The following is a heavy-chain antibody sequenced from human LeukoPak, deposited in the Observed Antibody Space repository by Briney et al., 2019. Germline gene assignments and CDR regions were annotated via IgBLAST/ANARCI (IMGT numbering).Heavy chain of an antibody. CDR2: MNPDSGNT. Sequence: ASVRVSCKASQYTFNTYEINSVRQATGQGLEWMGWMNPDSGNTGFAQKLQGRVTMTRNTSITTAYRELSSLRSEATAVYYCAVHLPGDFLDRWGQGTLVTVSS. CDR3: AVHLPGDFLDR. D-gene: IGHD2-21*02. V-gene: IGHV1-8*01. CDR1: QYTFNTYE. J-gene: IGHJ5*02.